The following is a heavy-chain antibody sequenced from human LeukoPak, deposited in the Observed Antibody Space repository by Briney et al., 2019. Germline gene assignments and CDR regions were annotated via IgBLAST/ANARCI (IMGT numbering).Heavy chain of an antibody. D-gene: IGHD3-16*02. CDR1: GFTFSDYY. J-gene: IGHJ4*02. V-gene: IGHV3-11*06. CDR3: AGALYDYVWGSYRPTNFDY. CDR2: ITSSSYT. Sequence: GGSLRLSCAASGFTFSDYYMSWIRQAPGKGLEWVSYITSSSYTNYADSVKGRFTISRDNAKNSLYLQMNSLRAEDTAVYYCAGALYDYVWGSYRPTNFDYWGQGTLVTVSS.